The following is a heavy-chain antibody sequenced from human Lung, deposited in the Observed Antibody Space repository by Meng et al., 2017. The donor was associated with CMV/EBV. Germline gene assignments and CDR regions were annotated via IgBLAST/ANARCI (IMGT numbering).Heavy chain of an antibody. D-gene: IGHD1-26*01. J-gene: IGHJ4*02. Sequence: QVPVQAAGPGLVKPSGTLSLTCGVSGVSISSNIRWTWVRQPPGKGLEWIGDIDDSGSTNYNPSLNSRISISLDKSKNHFSLKVNSVTAADTAVYYCARGKQDAWELLAYWGQGALVTVSS. CDR2: IDDSGST. CDR3: ARGKQDAWELLAY. CDR1: GVSISSNIR. V-gene: IGHV4-4*02.